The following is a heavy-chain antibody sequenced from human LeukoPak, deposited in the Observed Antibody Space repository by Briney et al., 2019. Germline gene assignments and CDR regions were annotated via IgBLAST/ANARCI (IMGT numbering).Heavy chain of an antibody. CDR2: IYSGGST. J-gene: IGHJ4*02. CDR3: ATDGSYGFDY. D-gene: IGHD1-26*01. V-gene: IGHV3-53*01. CDR1: GFTVSSNH. Sequence: PGGSPRLSCAASGFTVSSNHKSWVRQAPGKGLEWVSLIYSGGSTYYADSVKGRFTISRDNSKNTLYLQMNSLRAEDTAVYYCATDGSYGFDYWGQGTLVTVSS.